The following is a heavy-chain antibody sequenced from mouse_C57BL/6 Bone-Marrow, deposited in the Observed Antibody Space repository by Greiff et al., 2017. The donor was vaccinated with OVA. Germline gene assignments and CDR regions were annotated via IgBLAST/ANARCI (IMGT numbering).Heavy chain of an antibody. J-gene: IGHJ4*01. CDR2: IYPGSGST. CDR3: ARTGAIYYYGSIYFYYAMDY. CDR1: GYTFTSYW. V-gene: IGHV1-55*01. Sequence: QVQLQQPGAELVKPGASVKMSCKASGYTFTSYWITWVKQRPGQGLEWIGDIYPGSGSTNYNEKFKSKATLTVDTSSSTAYMQLSSLTSEDSAVYYCARTGAIYYYGSIYFYYAMDYWGQGTSVTVSS. D-gene: IGHD1-1*01.